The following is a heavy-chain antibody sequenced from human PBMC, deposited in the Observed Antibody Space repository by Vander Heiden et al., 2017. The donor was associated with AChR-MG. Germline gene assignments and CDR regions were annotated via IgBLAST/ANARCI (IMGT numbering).Heavy chain of an antibody. CDR3: PPVKLLRFLGWRGVVLPKYNWYHP. D-gene: IGHD3-3*01. CDR1: GYTVTDYY. CDR2: VDPEYCES. Sequence: EVQLVQSRAEVKKPGATVKISGKVAGYTVTDYYMHGGQQAPGKGLDWMRLVDPEYCESIYAAKFQSRVPLTADPSTDTAYMELSSLISEHPAVYYCPPVKLLRFLGWRGVVLPKYNWYHPWG. V-gene: IGHV1-69-2*01. J-gene: IGHJ5*02.